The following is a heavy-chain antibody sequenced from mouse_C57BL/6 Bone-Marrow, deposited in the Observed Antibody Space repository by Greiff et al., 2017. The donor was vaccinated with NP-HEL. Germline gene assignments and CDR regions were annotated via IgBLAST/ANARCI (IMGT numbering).Heavy chain of an antibody. J-gene: IGHJ1*03. V-gene: IGHV1-52*01. D-gene: IGHD1-1*01. Sequence: VQLQQPGAELVRPGSSVKLSCKASGYTFTSYWMHWVKQRPIQGLEWIGNIDPSDSETHYNQKFKDKATLTVDKSSSTAYMQLSSLTSEDSAVYYCAREGVITTVVGPWYFDVWGTGTTVTVAS. CDR2: IDPSDSET. CDR3: AREGVITTVVGPWYFDV. CDR1: GYTFTSYW.